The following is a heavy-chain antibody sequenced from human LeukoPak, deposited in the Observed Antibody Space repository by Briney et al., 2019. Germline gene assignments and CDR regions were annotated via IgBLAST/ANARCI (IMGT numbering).Heavy chain of an antibody. D-gene: IGHD3-10*01. CDR3: ARASRGDVGGVDS. CDR2: IYYSGNT. J-gene: IGHJ5*02. Sequence: PSETLSLTCTVSGGSISNYYWNWIRQPPGKGLEWIGYIYYSGNTNYNPSLKSRVTISIDTSKNQFSLKLGSVTAADTAVYYCARASRGDVGGVDSWGQGTLVTVSS. V-gene: IGHV4-59*01. CDR1: GGSISNYY.